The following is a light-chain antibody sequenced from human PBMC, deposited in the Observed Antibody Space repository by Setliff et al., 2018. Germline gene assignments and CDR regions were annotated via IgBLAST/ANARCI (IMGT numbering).Light chain of an antibody. CDR3: RSYLTSSTPTHV. V-gene: IGLV2-14*03. Sequence: QSALTQAASVSGSPGQSITISCTGTSSDIGVYNYVSWYQQHPGKAPKLLIYDVSRRPSWLSNRFSDSKSGHTASLTISGLQPEDEADYYCRSYLTSSTPTHVFGGGTTATVL. CDR1: SSDIGVYNY. CDR2: DVS. J-gene: IGLJ1*01.